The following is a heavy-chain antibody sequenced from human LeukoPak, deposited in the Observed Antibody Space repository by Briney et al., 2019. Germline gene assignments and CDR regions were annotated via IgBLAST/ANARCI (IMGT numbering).Heavy chain of an antibody. CDR2: IYRGGST. D-gene: IGHD3-10*01. Sequence: PGGSLRLSCAASGFTVSSNYMSWVRQAPGKGLEWVSVIYRGGSTYYTDSVKGRFTLSRDNSKNALYLQINSLRAEDTAVYYCAGHGSITMVRGPLRYYYMDVWGKGTTVTISS. J-gene: IGHJ6*03. CDR3: AGHGSITMVRGPLRYYYMDV. V-gene: IGHV3-53*01. CDR1: GFTVSSNY.